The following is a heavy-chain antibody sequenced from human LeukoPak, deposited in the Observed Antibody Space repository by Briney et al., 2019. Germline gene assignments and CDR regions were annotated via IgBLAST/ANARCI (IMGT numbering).Heavy chain of an antibody. CDR2: IYYSGST. V-gene: IGHV4-39*07. J-gene: IGHJ5*02. D-gene: IGHD6-13*01. Sequence: SETLSLTCTVSGGSISSSSYYWGWIRQPPGKGLEWIASIYYSGSTYYNPSLKSRVTISVDTSKNQFSLKLRSVTAADTAVYYCARADSSSWYINWFDPWGQGTLVTVSS. CDR1: GGSISSSSYY. CDR3: ARADSSSWYINWFDP.